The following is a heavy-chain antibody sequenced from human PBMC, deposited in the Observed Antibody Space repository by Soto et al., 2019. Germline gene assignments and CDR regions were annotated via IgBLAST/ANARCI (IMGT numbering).Heavy chain of an antibody. V-gene: IGHV3-30*18. CDR3: AKDCDVRGYSYGDY. J-gene: IGHJ4*02. Sequence: GGSLRLSCAASGFTFSSYGMHWVRQAPGKGLEWVAVISYDGSNKYYADSVKGRFTISRDNSKNTLYLQMNSLRAEDTAVYYCAKDCDVRGYSYGDYWGQGTLVTVSS. CDR1: GFTFSSYG. CDR2: ISYDGSNK. D-gene: IGHD5-18*01.